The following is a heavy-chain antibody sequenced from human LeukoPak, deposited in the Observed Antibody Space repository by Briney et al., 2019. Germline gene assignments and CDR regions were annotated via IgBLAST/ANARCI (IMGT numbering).Heavy chain of an antibody. V-gene: IGHV1-18*01. CDR1: GGTFSSYA. J-gene: IGHJ6*02. CDR2: ISAYNGNT. CDR3: ARDFGYCGGDCYPGGEDYYYYGMDV. D-gene: IGHD2-21*02. Sequence: GASVKVSCKASGGTFSSYAISWVRQAPGQGLEWMGWISAYNGNTNYAQKLQGRVTMTTDTSTSTAYMELRSLRSDDTAVYYCARDFGYCGGDCYPGGEDYYYYGMDVWGQGTTVTVSS.